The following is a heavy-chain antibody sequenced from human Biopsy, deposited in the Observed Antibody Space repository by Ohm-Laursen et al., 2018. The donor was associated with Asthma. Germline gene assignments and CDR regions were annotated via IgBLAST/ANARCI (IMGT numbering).Heavy chain of an antibody. D-gene: IGHD3-3*01. J-gene: IGHJ6*02. CDR3: AKDTEGRYDVWSGVSYNYYGMDV. CDR2: ISYDGSNK. Sequence: SLRLSCTASGFTFSSYGMYWVRQAPGKGLEWVAVISYDGSNKYYADSVKGRFTISRDNSKNTLYLQMNSLRAEDTAVYYCAKDTEGRYDVWSGVSYNYYGMDVWGQGTTVTVSS. V-gene: IGHV3-30*18. CDR1: GFTFSSYG.